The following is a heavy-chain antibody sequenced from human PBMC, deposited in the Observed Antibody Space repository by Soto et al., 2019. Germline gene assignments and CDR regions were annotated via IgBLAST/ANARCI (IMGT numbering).Heavy chain of an antibody. J-gene: IGHJ6*02. Sequence: QVQLVQSGSEVKKPGASVKVSCKASGYTFTGYPIHWVRQAPGERPEWLGWINAGSGDTKYSQNFQGRVTITRDTSANTSHMELTNLRSKDTAIYDCARWQRGSSYYVLDVWGQGTTVTVS. D-gene: IGHD1-26*01. V-gene: IGHV1-3*01. CDR1: GYTFTGYP. CDR3: ARWQRGSSYYVLDV. CDR2: INAGSGDT.